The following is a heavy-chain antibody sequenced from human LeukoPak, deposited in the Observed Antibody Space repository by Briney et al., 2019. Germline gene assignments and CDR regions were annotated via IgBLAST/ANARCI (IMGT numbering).Heavy chain of an antibody. CDR3: AIPGRCRATTCSGYMDV. V-gene: IGHV4-34*01. Sequence: SETLSLTCAVYVESFSGYYWTSIRQPPGKGLEWIGEISHSGSTNYNPSLKSRVTISVDTSKNQFSLKLTSVTAADTAVYYCAIPGRCRATTCSGYMDVWGKGTAVIVSS. J-gene: IGHJ6*03. CDR2: ISHSGST. D-gene: IGHD2-2*01. CDR1: VESFSGYY.